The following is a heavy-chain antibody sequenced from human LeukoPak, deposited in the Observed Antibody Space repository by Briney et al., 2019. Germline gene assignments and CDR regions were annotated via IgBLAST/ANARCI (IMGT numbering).Heavy chain of an antibody. CDR1: GGSISSNTYY. J-gene: IGHJ4*02. Sequence: SETLSLTCTVSGGSISSNTYYFNWLRQPAGKGLEWIVLLSTSGSTYYNPSLSSRITMSLDTSKTHFSLKLTSVTATDTAVYYCARQTRTYDYESGNYYKEDFWGQGTLVIVSS. V-gene: IGHV4-61*02. D-gene: IGHD3-10*01. CDR3: ARQTRTYDYESGNYYKEDF. CDR2: LSTSGST.